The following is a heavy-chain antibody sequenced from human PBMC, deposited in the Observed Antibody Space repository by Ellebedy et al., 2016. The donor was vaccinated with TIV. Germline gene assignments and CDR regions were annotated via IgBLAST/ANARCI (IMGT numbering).Heavy chain of an antibody. CDR2: FRSSSTYT. CDR3: AREADYSDYQTYYFDY. D-gene: IGHD4-11*01. CDR1: GFTFSSYN. J-gene: IGHJ4*02. V-gene: IGHV3-21*01. Sequence: GESLKISXAASGFTFSSYNMNWVRQAPGKGLEWVSSFRSSSTYTYYADSVKGRFTISRDDARNSLFLQMNSLRVEDTALYYCAREADYSDYQTYYFDYWGQGTLVTVSS.